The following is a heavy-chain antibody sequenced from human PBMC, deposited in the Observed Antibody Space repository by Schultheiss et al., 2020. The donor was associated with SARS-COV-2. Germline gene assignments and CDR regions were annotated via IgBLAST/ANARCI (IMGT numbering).Heavy chain of an antibody. CDR1: GFTFSSYG. V-gene: IGHV3-30*18. CDR3: AKASFGGVYCSSTSCPSDY. Sequence: GGSLRLSCAASGFTFSSYGMHWVRQAPGKGLEWVAVISYDGSNKYYADSVKGRFTISRDNSKNTLYLQMNSLRAEDTAVYYCAKASFGGVYCSSTSCPSDYWGQGTLVTVSS. J-gene: IGHJ4*02. D-gene: IGHD2-2*01. CDR2: ISYDGSNK.